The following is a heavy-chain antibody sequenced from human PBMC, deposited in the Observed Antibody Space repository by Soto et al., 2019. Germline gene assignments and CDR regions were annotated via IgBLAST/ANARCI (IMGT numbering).Heavy chain of an antibody. Sequence: EVQVSESGGGLVQPGGSLRLSCAASGFTFSLYAMSWVRQAPGKGLEWVSSISASGGSTYYADSVKGRFTISRDNSKNTVFLQMDSLRAKDTALYYCAKDLFDYGNYDYFDYWGQGTLVTVSS. CDR3: AKDLFDYGNYDYFDY. J-gene: IGHJ4*02. CDR1: GFTFSLYA. CDR2: ISASGGST. V-gene: IGHV3-23*01. D-gene: IGHD4-17*01.